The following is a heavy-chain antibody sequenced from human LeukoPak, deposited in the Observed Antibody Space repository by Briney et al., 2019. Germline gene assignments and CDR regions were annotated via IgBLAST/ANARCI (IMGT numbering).Heavy chain of an antibody. Sequence: SETLSLTCTVSGDSISNFYWSWIRQAPGKGLEWIGYIYYSGDTYYNPSLESRVTISVDTSKNQFSLKLSPVTAADTAVYYCARGGRYYDSSGYYPAYYYYGMDVWGQGTTVTVSS. CDR3: ARGGRYYDSSGYYPAYYYYGMDV. V-gene: IGHV4-59*01. CDR2: IYYSGDT. CDR1: GDSISNFY. D-gene: IGHD3-22*01. J-gene: IGHJ6*02.